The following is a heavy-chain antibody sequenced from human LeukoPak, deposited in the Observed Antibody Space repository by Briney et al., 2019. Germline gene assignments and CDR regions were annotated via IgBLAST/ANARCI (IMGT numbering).Heavy chain of an antibody. V-gene: IGHV4-4*02. CDR1: GGSISSSNW. D-gene: IGHD5-18*01. Sequence: PSETLSLTCTVSGGSISSSNWWSWVRQPPGKGLEWIGEIYHSGSTNYNPSLKSRVTISVDKSKNQFSLKLSSVTAADTAVYYCARDGGYSNWFDPWGQGTLVTVSS. CDR2: IYHSGST. CDR3: ARDGGYSNWFDP. J-gene: IGHJ5*02.